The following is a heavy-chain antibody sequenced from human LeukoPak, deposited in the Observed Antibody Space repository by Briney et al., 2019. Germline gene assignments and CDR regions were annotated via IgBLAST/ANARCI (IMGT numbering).Heavy chain of an antibody. D-gene: IGHD6-19*01. CDR3: ARQWRRYYFDY. J-gene: IGHJ4*02. V-gene: IGHV3-7*01. CDR2: IRQDGSEK. CDR1: GFTFSSYW. Sequence: GGSLRLSCAASGFTFSSYWMSWVRQAPGKGLEWVANIRQDGSEKYYVDSVKGRFTISRDNAKNSLYLQMNSLRAEDTAVYYCARQWRRYYFDYWGQGTLVTVSS.